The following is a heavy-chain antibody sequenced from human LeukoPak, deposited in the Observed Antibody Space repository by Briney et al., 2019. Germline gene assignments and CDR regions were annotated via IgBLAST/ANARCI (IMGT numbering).Heavy chain of an antibody. Sequence: SETLSLTCAVYGGSFSGYYWSWIRQPPGKGLEWIGEINHSGSTNYNPSPNSRVTISVDTSKNQFSLKLSSVTAADTAVYYCARRWEPLGFDYWGQGTLVTVSS. CDR3: ARRWEPLGFDY. CDR1: GGSFSGYY. J-gene: IGHJ4*02. D-gene: IGHD1-26*01. V-gene: IGHV4-34*01. CDR2: INHSGST.